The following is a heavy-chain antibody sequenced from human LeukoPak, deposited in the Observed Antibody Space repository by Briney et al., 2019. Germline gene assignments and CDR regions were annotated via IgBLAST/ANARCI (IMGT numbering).Heavy chain of an antibody. D-gene: IGHD6-13*01. V-gene: IGHV1-18*04. CDR3: ARQVEAAGQKWFDP. J-gene: IGHJ5*02. CDR2: ISPNNGDT. CDR1: GYSFISYG. Sequence: ASLKDSCKDSGYSFISYGIIWVPQAPGERVERMGWISPNNGDTNYAQKLQGRVTMSTDTSTTTAYMELRSLTSDDTAVYYCARQVEAAGQKWFDPWGQGTLVTVSS.